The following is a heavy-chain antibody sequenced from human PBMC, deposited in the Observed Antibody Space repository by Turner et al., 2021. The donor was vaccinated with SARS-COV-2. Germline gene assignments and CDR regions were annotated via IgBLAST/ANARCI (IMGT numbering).Heavy chain of an antibody. CDR2: IIPIVGTA. V-gene: IGHV1-69*01. J-gene: IGHJ4*02. D-gene: IGHD2-15*01. Sequence: QVQLVQSGAEVKKPGSSVKVSCKASGGTFSSYAISWVRQAPGQGLEWMGGIIPIVGTANYAQKFQGRVTITADESTSTAYMELSSLRSEDTAVYYCARGEVGYCSGGRCYSGSYWGQGTLVTVSS. CDR3: ARGEVGYCSGGRCYSGSY. CDR1: GGTFSSYA.